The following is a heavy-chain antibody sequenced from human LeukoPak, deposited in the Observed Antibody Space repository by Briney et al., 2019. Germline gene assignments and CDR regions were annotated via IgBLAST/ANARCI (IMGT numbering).Heavy chain of an antibody. D-gene: IGHD5-24*01. CDR2: IKQDGSKK. Sequence: PGGCLRLSCVAAGFPFSSYGVTWVRQAPWKGLEWVVNIKQDGSKKSYVDSVKGRFTISRDNAKNSLYLQMNSLRAEDTAIYYCTRVGYIDEGIDYWGQGTLVTVSS. CDR1: GFPFSSYG. J-gene: IGHJ4*02. CDR3: TRVGYIDEGIDY. V-gene: IGHV3-7*04.